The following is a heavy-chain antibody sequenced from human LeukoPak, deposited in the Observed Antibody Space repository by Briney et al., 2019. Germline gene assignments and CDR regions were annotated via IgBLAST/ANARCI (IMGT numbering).Heavy chain of an antibody. J-gene: IGHJ3*01. D-gene: IGHD5-24*01. V-gene: IGHV3-20*04. CDR3: AKDIQLST. CDR1: GFTFDDYA. Sequence: PGGSLRLSCAASGFTFDDYAMSWVRQAPGKGLEWVSGINWNGGRTDYADSVKGRFTISRDNSKNTLSLQMNSLRVEDTAIYYCAKDIQLSTWGLGTMVTVSS. CDR2: INWNGGRT.